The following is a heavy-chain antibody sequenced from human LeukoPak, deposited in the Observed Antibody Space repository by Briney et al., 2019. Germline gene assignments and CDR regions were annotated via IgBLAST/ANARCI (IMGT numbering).Heavy chain of an antibody. D-gene: IGHD3-3*01. V-gene: IGHV3-11*01. Sequence: PGGSLILSCAAFGFTFSDYYMSWISPAPGKGLEWVSYISSSGSTIYYADSVKGRFTISRDNAKNSQYLQMNSLRAEDTAVYYCARAPKLRYLDYWGQGTLVTVSS. CDR2: ISSSGSTI. J-gene: IGHJ4*02. CDR1: GFTFSDYY. CDR3: ARAPKLRYLDY.